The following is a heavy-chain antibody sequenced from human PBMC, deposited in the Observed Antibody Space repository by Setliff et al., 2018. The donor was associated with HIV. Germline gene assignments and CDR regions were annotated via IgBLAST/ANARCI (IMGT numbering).Heavy chain of an antibody. CDR2: INPNSGGT. CDR1: GYTFTGYY. V-gene: IGHV1-2*02. CDR3: ARVAPTYYDILTGWAYYMDA. D-gene: IGHD3-9*01. Sequence: ASVKVSCKASGYTFTGYYMHWGRQAPGQGLEWMGWINPNSGGTNYAQKFQGRVTMTRDTSISTAYMELSRLRSDDTAVYYCARVAPTYYDILTGWAYYMDAWGKGTTATGSS. J-gene: IGHJ6*03.